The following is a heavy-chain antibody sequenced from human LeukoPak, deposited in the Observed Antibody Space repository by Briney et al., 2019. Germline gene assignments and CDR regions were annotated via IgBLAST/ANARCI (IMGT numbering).Heavy chain of an antibody. D-gene: IGHD1-1*01. CDR3: ARTGTTWGNNWFDP. V-gene: IGHV3-48*04. J-gene: IGHJ5*02. Sequence: GGSLRLSCAASGFTFSSYSMNWVRQAPGKGLEWVSYISSSSGTIYYADSVKGRFTISRDNAKNPLYLQMNSLRAEDTAVYYCARTGTTWGNNWFDPWGQGTLVTVSS. CDR1: GFTFSSYS. CDR2: ISSSSGTI.